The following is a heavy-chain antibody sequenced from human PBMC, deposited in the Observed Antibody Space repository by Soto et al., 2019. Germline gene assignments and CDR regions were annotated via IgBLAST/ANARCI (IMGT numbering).Heavy chain of an antibody. CDR3: AKDLRLGELSLYQIDY. D-gene: IGHD3-16*02. CDR2: ISYDGSNK. CDR1: GFTFSSYG. V-gene: IGHV3-30*18. Sequence: GGSLRLSCAASGFTFSSYGMHWVRQAPGKGLEWVAVISYDGSNKYYADSVKGRFTISRDNSKNTLYLQMNSLRAEDTAVYYCAKDLRLGELSLYQIDYWGQGTLVTVSS. J-gene: IGHJ4*02.